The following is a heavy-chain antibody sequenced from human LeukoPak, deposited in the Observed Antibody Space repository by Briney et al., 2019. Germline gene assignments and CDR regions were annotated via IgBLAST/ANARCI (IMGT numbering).Heavy chain of an antibody. D-gene: IGHD6-13*01. V-gene: IGHV1-2*04. CDR2: INPNSGGT. CDR1: GYTFTGYY. CDR3: AREYSRSSPSFDP. J-gene: IGHJ5*02. Sequence: GASVKVSCKAAGYTFTGYYMHWVRQAPGQGLEWMGWINPNSGGTNYAQKFQGWVTMTRDTSISTAYMELSRLRSDDTAVYYCAREYSRSSPSFDPWGQGNPVTVSP.